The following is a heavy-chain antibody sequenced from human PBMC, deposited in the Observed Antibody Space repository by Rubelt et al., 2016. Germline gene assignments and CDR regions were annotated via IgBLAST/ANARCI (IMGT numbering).Heavy chain of an antibody. D-gene: IGHD3-22*01. CDR1: GFSLSNARMG. CDR3: AHRRVGFYDSGGPLFDY. V-gene: IGHV2-5*08. Sequence: QVTLKESGPVLVKPTETLTLTCTVSGFSLSNARMGVSWIRQPPGKALEWLALIYWDDDKRYSPSLKSRLTITKDTSKNQVVLTRTNMDPVDTGTYYCAHRRVGFYDSGGPLFDYWGQGTLVTVSS. J-gene: IGHJ4*02. CDR2: IYWDDDK.